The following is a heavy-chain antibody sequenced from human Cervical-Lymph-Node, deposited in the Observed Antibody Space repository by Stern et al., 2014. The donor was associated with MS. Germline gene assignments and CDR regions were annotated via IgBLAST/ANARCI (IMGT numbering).Heavy chain of an antibody. D-gene: IGHD4-11*01. CDR1: GGSITNRDY. CDR3: ARGVTAVTNYVPNWCFDL. Sequence: MQLVESGPGLVKPSETLSLTCTVSGGSITNRDYWGWIRQSPGKGLEWIGSVYYSGITYYRPSLKSRATISIDTSRNQLFLRLTSVTATDTAVYFCARGVTAVTNYVPNWCFDLWGRGTLVTVSS. V-gene: IGHV4-39*02. CDR2: VYYSGIT. J-gene: IGHJ2*01.